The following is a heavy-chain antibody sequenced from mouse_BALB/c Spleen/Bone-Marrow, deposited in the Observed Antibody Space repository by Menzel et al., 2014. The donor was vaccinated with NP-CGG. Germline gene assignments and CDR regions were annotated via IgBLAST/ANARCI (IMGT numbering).Heavy chain of an antibody. CDR1: GYTFXDYY. Sequence: SGPELVKPGASVKISCKASGYTFXDYYINWVKQKPGQGLEWIGWIYPGSGNTKYNEKFKGKATLTVDTSSRTAYMQLSCLTSEDTAVYFCARGVYYGNYFDYWGQGTTLTVSS. CDR3: ARGVYYGNYFDY. V-gene: IGHV1-84*02. CDR2: IYPGSGNT. D-gene: IGHD2-1*01. J-gene: IGHJ2*01.